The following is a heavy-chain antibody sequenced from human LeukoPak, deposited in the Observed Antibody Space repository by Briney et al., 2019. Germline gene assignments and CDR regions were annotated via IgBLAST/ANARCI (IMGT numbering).Heavy chain of an antibody. V-gene: IGHV3-23*01. D-gene: IGHD4-23*01. J-gene: IGHJ4*02. CDR3: ARGSVVTFDY. Sequence: GGSLRLSCAASGFTFSGYAMNWVRQAPGKGVKWVSSISGSGGSTYYTDSVKGRFTISRDNSKNTLYLQMHSLRAEDTAVYYCARGSVVTFDYWGQGTLVTVSS. CDR2: ISGSGGST. CDR1: GFTFSGYA.